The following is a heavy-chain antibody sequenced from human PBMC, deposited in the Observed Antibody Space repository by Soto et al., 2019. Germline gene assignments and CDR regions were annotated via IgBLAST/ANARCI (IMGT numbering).Heavy chain of an antibody. Sequence: GASVKVSCKASGYTFTSYAMHWVRQAPGQRLEWMGWINAGNGNTKYSQKFQGRVTITRDTSASTAYMELSSLRSEDTAVYYCARVNDFWSGYALFYGMDVWGQGTTVTVSS. CDR3: ARVNDFWSGYALFYGMDV. D-gene: IGHD3-3*01. CDR2: INAGNGNT. CDR1: GYTFTSYA. J-gene: IGHJ6*02. V-gene: IGHV1-3*01.